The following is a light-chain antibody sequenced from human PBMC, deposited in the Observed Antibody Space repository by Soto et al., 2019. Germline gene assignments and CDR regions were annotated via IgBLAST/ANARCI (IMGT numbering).Light chain of an antibody. CDR1: SSDVGAYIF. Sequence: QSALTQPPSASGSPGQSVTISCTGTSSDVGAYIFVSWYQQHPGKAPKLMVYDVNRRPPGVPDRFFGSKSGNTASLTVSGLQDEEDDDYYCVSFAGGTDVFGSGTKLTVL. V-gene: IGLV2-8*01. CDR2: DVN. CDR3: VSFAGGTDV. J-gene: IGLJ1*01.